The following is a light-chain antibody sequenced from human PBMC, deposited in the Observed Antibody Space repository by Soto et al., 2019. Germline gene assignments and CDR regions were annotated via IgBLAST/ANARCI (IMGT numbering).Light chain of an antibody. J-gene: IGKJ5*01. CDR2: RAS. CDR1: QSVCKY. V-gene: IGKV3-20*01. Sequence: EIVLTQSPATLSLSPGERATLSCRASQSVCKYLAWYQQKPGQPPRLLIYRASTSATGIPDSFSGSGCGADFTLTFSRLEPEDFAVYYCQQYGSPPITFGERRGLEVK. CDR3: QQYGSPPIT.